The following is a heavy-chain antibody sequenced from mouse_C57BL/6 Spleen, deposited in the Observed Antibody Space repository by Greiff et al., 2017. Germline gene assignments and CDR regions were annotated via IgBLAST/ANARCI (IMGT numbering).Heavy chain of an antibody. J-gene: IGHJ1*03. CDR1: GYTFTSYW. D-gene: IGHD1-1*01. CDR2: IYPSDSET. V-gene: IGHV1-61*01. CDR3: ARRYYGSSLWYFDV. Sequence: QVQLQQPGAELVRPGSSVKLSCKASGYTFTSYWMDWVQQRPGQGLEWIGNIYPSDSETHYNQKFKDKATLTVDKSSSTAYMQLSSLTSEDSAVYYCARRYYGSSLWYFDVWGTGTTVTVSS.